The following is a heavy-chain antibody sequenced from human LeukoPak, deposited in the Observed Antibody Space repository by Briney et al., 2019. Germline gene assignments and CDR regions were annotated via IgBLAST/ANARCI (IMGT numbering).Heavy chain of an antibody. V-gene: IGHV3-53*01. D-gene: IGHD5-18*01. CDR1: GFTVSSNY. Sequence: QAGGSLRLSCAASGFTVSSNYMSWVRQAPGKGLEWVSVIYSGGSTYYADFVKGRFTISRDNSKNTLYLQMNSLRAEDTAVYYCARHEDTAMAHFDYWGQGTLVTVSS. CDR2: IYSGGST. CDR3: ARHEDTAMAHFDY. J-gene: IGHJ4*02.